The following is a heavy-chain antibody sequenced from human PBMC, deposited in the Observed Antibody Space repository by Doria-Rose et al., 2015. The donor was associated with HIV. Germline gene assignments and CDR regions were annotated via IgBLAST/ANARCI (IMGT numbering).Heavy chain of an antibody. CDR3: ARIKSSRWYHKYYFDF. Sequence: QVTLKESGPVLVKPTETLTLTCTVSGVSLSSPGMGVSWIRRPPGKALEWLANIFSYDERSYKTSLESRLTISRGTSKSQVVLTMTDMDPVDTATYYCARIKSSRWYHKYYFDFWGQGTLVIVSA. J-gene: IGHJ4*02. CDR1: GVSLSSPGMG. D-gene: IGHD6-13*01. V-gene: IGHV2-26*01. CDR2: IFSYDER.